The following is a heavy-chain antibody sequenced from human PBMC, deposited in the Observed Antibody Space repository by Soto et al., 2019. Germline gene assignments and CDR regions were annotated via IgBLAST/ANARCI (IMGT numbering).Heavy chain of an antibody. J-gene: IGHJ4*02. V-gene: IGHV4-59*08. CDR2: IYYSGST. Sequence: LSLTCSVSGGSIKNYYWNWIRQAPGKGLEWIGYIYYSGSTNYHPSLRGRVTISVDTSKNQFSLKLTSVTAADTAVYYCARRSHIVVAPTWGQGTLVTVSS. D-gene: IGHD2-21*01. CDR1: GGSIKNYY. CDR3: ARRSHIVVAPT.